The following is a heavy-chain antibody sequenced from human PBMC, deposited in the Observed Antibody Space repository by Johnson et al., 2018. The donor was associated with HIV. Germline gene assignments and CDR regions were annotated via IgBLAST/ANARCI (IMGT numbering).Heavy chain of an antibody. D-gene: IGHD6-13*01. Sequence: QVQLVESGGGVVQPGRSLRLSCAASGFSFSSYAMHWVRQAPGKGLEWVAVVSYDGSERYYADSVKGRFTISRDNSKNTLHLQMNSLRAEDTAVYYCAKCIWGSSLIDAFDIWGQGTMVTVSS. CDR2: VSYDGSER. CDR1: GFSFSSYA. V-gene: IGHV3-30*04. J-gene: IGHJ3*02. CDR3: AKCIWGSSLIDAFDI.